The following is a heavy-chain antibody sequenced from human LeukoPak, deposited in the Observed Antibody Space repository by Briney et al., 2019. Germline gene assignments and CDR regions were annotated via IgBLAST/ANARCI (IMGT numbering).Heavy chain of an antibody. J-gene: IGHJ4*02. CDR2: ISGSGGST. D-gene: IGHD3-22*01. V-gene: IGHV3-23*01. CDR3: ARDNSGYAEFDY. Sequence: PGGSLRLSCAASGFTFSSYAMSWVRQAPGKGLEWVSAISGSGGSTYYIDSVKGRFTISRDNSKNTLFLQMNSLRADDTAVYYCARDNSGYAEFDYWGQGTLVAVSS. CDR1: GFTFSSYA.